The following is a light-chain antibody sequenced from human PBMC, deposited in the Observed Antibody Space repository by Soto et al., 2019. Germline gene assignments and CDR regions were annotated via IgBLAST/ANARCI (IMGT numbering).Light chain of an antibody. Sequence: QSALTQPPSVSGAPGQRVSISCTGSTSNIGAPYDVHWYQHLPGTAPKLLIYGASTRAIGIPARFSGGGSGTEFSLTISSLQSEDFALYFCHQYNNWPRTFGQGTK. CDR1: TSNIGAPYD. J-gene: IGLJ3*02. CDR2: GAS. CDR3: HQYNNWPRT. V-gene: IGLV1-40*01.